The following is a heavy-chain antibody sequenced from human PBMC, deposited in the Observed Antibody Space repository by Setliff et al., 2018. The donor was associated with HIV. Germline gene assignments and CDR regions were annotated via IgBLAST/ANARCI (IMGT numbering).Heavy chain of an antibody. CDR1: GFTFSTYW. CDR3: TRCAAGPYCRNSFEY. J-gene: IGHJ4*02. CDR2: IRQDGGEA. Sequence: HPSETLSLSCAASGFTFSTYWMSWVRQAPGKGPEWVANIRQDGGEAYYVDSVSGRFTISRDDAKNSLDLEMRYLRGDDTAIYYCTRCAAGPYCRNSFEYWGRGALVTVSS. D-gene: IGHD2-15*01. V-gene: IGHV3-7*03.